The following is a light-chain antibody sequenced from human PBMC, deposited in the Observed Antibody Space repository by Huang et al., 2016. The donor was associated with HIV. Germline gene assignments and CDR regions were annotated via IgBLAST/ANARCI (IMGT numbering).Light chain of an antibody. Sequence: DIQLTQSPSSLSAYVGDRVTITCRARQGIASYIAWYQQKPGRAPKLLIYAASTLQGGGPSRFSGSESGTDFTLTISSLQPEYFATYYCQQLNTYPFTFGGGTKVEIK. J-gene: IGKJ4*01. CDR3: QQLNTYPFT. V-gene: IGKV1-9*01. CDR1: QGIASY. CDR2: AAS.